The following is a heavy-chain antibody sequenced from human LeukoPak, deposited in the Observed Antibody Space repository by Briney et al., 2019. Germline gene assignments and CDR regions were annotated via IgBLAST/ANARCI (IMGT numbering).Heavy chain of an antibody. D-gene: IGHD1-26*01. V-gene: IGHV1-18*01. CDR2: ISAYNGNT. J-gene: IGHJ4*02. Sequence: ASVKVSCKASGYTFTSYGISWVRQAPGQGLEWMGWISAYNGNTNYAQKLQGRVTMTTDTSTSTTYMELRSLRSDDTAVYYCARDIGASEVGAIDYWGQGTLVTVSS. CDR3: ARDIGASEVGAIDY. CDR1: GYTFTSYG.